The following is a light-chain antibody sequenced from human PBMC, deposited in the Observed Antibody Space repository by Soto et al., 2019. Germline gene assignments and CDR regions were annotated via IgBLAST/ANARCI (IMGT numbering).Light chain of an antibody. V-gene: IGLV1-40*01. Sequence: QSVLTQPPSVSGAPGQRVTISCTGSSSNIAAGYDVNWYQQLPGTAPKLLIYGNSNRPSGVPDRFSGSKSGTSASLAITGLQAEDEADYYCQSYDSSLSGSGVFGGGTKLTVL. CDR2: GNS. CDR1: SSNIAAGYD. CDR3: QSYDSSLSGSGV. J-gene: IGLJ2*01.